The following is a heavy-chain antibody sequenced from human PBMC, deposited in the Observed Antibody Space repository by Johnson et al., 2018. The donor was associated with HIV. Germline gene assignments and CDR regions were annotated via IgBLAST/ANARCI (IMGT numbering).Heavy chain of an antibody. CDR1: GFSVRTNY. D-gene: IGHD3-9*01. V-gene: IGHV3-53*01. Sequence: MLLVESGGGLIQPGGSLRLSCAASGFSVRTNYMSWVRQAPGKGLEWVSVIYSDGTTSFAQSVKGRFSISRDVSKNILYLQMHSLRTEDTAYYYCAREEGTDILTRGDAFDILGQGTMVTVSS. J-gene: IGHJ3*02. CDR2: IYSDGTT. CDR3: AREEGTDILTRGDAFDI.